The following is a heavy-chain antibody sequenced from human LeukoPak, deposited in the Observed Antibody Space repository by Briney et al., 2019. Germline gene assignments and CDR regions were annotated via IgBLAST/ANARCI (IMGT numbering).Heavy chain of an antibody. CDR3: ARAYEDYYYYYMDV. J-gene: IGHJ6*03. CDR2: IYSGGST. CDR1: GFTFSSYA. D-gene: IGHD3-3*01. V-gene: IGHV3-53*01. Sequence: GGSLRLSCAASGFTFSSYAMSWVRQAPGKGLEWVSVIYSGGSTYYADSVKGRFTISRDNSKNTLYLQMNSLRAEDTAVYYCARAYEDYYYYYMDVWGKGTTVTISS.